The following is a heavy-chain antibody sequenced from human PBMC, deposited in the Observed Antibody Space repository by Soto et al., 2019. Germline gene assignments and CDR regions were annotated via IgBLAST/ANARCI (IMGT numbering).Heavy chain of an antibody. CDR1: GYTFTSYG. V-gene: IGHV1-18*01. CDR2: ISAYNGNK. Sequence: QVQLVQSGAEVKKPGASVKVSCKASGYTFTSYGISWVRQAPGQGLEWMGWISAYNGNKKYAQKVQGRVTMTTDTSSSTASMELRSLRSDDTAVYYCAREPNYFDYWGQGTLVTVSS. J-gene: IGHJ4*02. CDR3: AREPNYFDY.